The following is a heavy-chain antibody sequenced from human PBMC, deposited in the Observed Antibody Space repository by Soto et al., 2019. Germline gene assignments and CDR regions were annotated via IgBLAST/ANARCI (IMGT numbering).Heavy chain of an antibody. Sequence: VKVSCKASGGTFSSYAISWVRQAPGQGLEWLGGIIPIFGTANYAQKFQGRVTITADESTSTAYMELSSLRSEDTAVYYCARLAIPNIVVVPAAIFDHYYGMDVWGQGTTVTVSS. D-gene: IGHD2-2*02. CDR1: GGTFSSYA. CDR3: ARLAIPNIVVVPAAIFDHYYGMDV. J-gene: IGHJ6*02. V-gene: IGHV1-69*13. CDR2: IIPIFGTA.